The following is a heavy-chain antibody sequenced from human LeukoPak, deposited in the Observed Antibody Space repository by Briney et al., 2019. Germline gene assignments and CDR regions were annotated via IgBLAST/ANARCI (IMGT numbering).Heavy chain of an antibody. CDR3: AKRPRAGYGSSGSDY. CDR2: ISGSGGST. J-gene: IGHJ4*02. CDR1: GFTFSSYA. Sequence: LPGGTLRLSCAASGFTFSSYAISWVRQAPGEGLEWVSHISGSGGSTYYADSVKGRFTISRDNSKNTLYLQMNSLRAEDTAVYYCAKRPRAGYGSSGSDYWGQGTLVTVSS. D-gene: IGHD3-22*01. V-gene: IGHV3-23*01.